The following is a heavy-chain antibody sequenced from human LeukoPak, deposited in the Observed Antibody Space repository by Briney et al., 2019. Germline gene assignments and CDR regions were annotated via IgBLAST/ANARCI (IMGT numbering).Heavy chain of an antibody. V-gene: IGHV1-46*02. CDR2: INPNSGGT. CDR3: AREGFCSGTNCPAVY. CDR1: GYTFNFYY. Sequence: ASVKVSCKASGYTFNFYYVHWVRQAPGQGLEWMGIINPNSGGTTYAQKFQGRVTLTGDTSASTVFMELSSLTSEDTAVYYCAREGFCSGTNCPAVYRGQGILVTVSS. D-gene: IGHD2-2*01. J-gene: IGHJ4*02.